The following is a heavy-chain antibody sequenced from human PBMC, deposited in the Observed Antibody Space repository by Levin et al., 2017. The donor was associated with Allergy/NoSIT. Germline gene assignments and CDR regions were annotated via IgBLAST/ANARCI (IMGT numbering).Heavy chain of an antibody. CDR3: ARSSTTVPYLDY. CDR1: GFSLSTSGMR. D-gene: IGHD4-17*01. V-gene: IGHV2-70*04. Sequence: ESGPTLVKPTQTFTLTCTFSGFSLSTSGMRVAWIRQPPGKALEWLARIDWDDDKFYSTSLKTRLTISKDTPKNQVVLKMTDMDPVDTATYYCARSSTTVPYLDYWGQGTLVTVSS. J-gene: IGHJ4*02. CDR2: IDWDDDK.